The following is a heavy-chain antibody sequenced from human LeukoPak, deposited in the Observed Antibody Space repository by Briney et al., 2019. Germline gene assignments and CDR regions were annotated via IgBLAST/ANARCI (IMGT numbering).Heavy chain of an antibody. CDR2: INPNSGGT. V-gene: IGHV1-2*02. CDR3: AREHCGGDCYSHFDY. Sequence: ASVKVSCKASGYTFTGYYMHWVRQAPGQGLEWMGWINPNSGGTNYAQKLQGRVTMTTDTSTSTAYMELRSLRSDDTAVYYCAREHCGGDCYSHFDYWGQGTLVTVSS. D-gene: IGHD2-21*02. J-gene: IGHJ4*02. CDR1: GYTFTGYY.